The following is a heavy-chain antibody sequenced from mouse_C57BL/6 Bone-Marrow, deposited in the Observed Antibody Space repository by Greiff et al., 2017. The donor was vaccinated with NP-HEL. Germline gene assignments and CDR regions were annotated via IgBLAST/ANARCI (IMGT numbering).Heavy chain of an antibody. Sequence: VHLVESGAELARPGASVKLSCKASGYTFTSYGISWVKQRTGQGLEWIGEIYPRSGNTYYNEKFKGKATLTADKSSSTAYMELRSLTSEDSAVYFCARGGDYEEISDYWGQGTTLTVSS. D-gene: IGHD2-4*01. V-gene: IGHV1-81*01. J-gene: IGHJ2*01. CDR2: IYPRSGNT. CDR3: ARGGDYEEISDY. CDR1: GYTFTSYG.